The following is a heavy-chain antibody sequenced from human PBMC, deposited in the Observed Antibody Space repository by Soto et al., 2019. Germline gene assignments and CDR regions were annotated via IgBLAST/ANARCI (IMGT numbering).Heavy chain of an antibody. Sequence: SETLSLTCTVSGASIRGYFWSWIRRPPGKGLEWIGYMSDSGTTDYNPSLKSRVSISLDTSKNRVSLKLSSVTAADTAVYYCARDSGATMVRGVIIARAFDIWGQGTMVTVSS. CDR3: ARDSGATMVRGVIIARAFDI. J-gene: IGHJ3*02. CDR2: MSDSGTT. D-gene: IGHD3-10*01. CDR1: GASIRGYF. V-gene: IGHV4-59*12.